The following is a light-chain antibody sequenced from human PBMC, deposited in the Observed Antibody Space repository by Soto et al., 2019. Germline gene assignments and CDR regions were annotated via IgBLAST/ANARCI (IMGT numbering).Light chain of an antibody. CDR3: QQYGPSPPT. V-gene: IGKV3-20*01. J-gene: IGKJ3*01. Sequence: EIVLTQSPGTLSLSPGERATLSCRASQSVSRNSLAWYQQKPGQAPRLLIYGASSRATDIPDRFSGSGSGPDFTLIVSRLEPEDFAVYFCQQYGPSPPTFCPGTKVDIK. CDR2: GAS. CDR1: QSVSRNS.